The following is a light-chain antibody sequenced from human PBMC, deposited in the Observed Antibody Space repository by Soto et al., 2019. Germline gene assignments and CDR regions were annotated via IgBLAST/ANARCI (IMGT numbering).Light chain of an antibody. V-gene: IGKV1-5*03. J-gene: IGKJ4*01. CDR3: QEYNGNSGLT. CDR2: SAS. CDR1: QSISSW. Sequence: DIQMTQSPSTLSASVGDRVTITCRASQSISSWLAWYQQKPGKAPNLLIFSASGLERGVPSRFSGSRSGTEFTLTISSLQPDDFATYYCQEYNGNSGLTFGGGTKVEIK.